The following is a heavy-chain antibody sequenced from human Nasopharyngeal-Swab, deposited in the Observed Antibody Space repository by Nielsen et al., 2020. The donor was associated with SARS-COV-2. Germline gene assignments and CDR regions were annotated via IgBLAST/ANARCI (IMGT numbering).Heavy chain of an antibody. D-gene: IGHD4-23*01. Sequence: ASVKVSCKASGFTFSHYFMHWVRQAPGQGLEWMGVITPSGGATNYARKFQGRLTMTTDTTTSTVYMELTSLRSEDTAVYYCARDPDGWKPFDHWGQGTLVTVSS. CDR2: ITPSGGAT. CDR1: GFTFSHYF. J-gene: IGHJ4*02. CDR3: ARDPDGWKPFDH. V-gene: IGHV1-46*01.